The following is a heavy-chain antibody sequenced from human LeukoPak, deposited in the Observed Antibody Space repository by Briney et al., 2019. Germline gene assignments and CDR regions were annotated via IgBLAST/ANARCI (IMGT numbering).Heavy chain of an antibody. Sequence: ASVKVSCKVSGYTLTELSMHWVRQAPGQGLEWMGWISAYNGNTNYAQKLQGRVTMTTDTSTSTAYMELRSLRSDDTAVYYCARGAYYYDSSGSYDAFDIWGQGTMVTVSS. D-gene: IGHD3-22*01. J-gene: IGHJ3*02. CDR1: GYTLTELS. V-gene: IGHV1-18*01. CDR2: ISAYNGNT. CDR3: ARGAYYYDSSGSYDAFDI.